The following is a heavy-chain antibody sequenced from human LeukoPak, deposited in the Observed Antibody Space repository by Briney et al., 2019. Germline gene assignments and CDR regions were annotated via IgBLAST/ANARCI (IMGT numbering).Heavy chain of an antibody. V-gene: IGHV1-18*01. D-gene: IGHD6-19*01. Sequence: ASVKVSCKASGGTFSSYAISWVRQAPGQGLEWMGWISAYNGNTNYAQKLQGRVTMTTDTSTSTAYMELRSLRSDDTAVYYCARTYSSRMDVWGQGTTVTVSS. J-gene: IGHJ6*02. CDR3: ARTYSSRMDV. CDR1: GGTFSSYA. CDR2: ISAYNGNT.